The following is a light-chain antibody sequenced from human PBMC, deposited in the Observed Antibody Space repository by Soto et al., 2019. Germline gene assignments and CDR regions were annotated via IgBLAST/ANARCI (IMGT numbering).Light chain of an antibody. CDR2: AAS. CDR1: QSISSY. V-gene: IGKV1-39*01. CDR3: QQSYSTHWT. Sequence: DIQMTQSPSSLSASVGDRVTITCRASQSISSYLNWYQQKPGKAPKHLIYAASSLQSGVPSRFSGSGSGTDFTLTISSLQPEDFATYYCQQSYSTHWTFGQGTKVEIK. J-gene: IGKJ1*01.